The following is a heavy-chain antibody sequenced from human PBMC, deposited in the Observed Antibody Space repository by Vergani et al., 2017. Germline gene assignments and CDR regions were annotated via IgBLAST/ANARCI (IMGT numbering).Heavy chain of an antibody. Sequence: EVQLVESGGGLVQPGGSLRLSCAASGFTFSSYWMSWVRQAPGKGLEWVANIKQDGSENYYVDSVKGRFTISRDNAKNSLYLQMNSLRAEDTAVYYCARDEGYSYGRDYYYYYGMDVWGQGTTVTVSS. V-gene: IGHV3-7*01. J-gene: IGHJ6*02. CDR3: ARDEGYSYGRDYYYYYGMDV. CDR2: IKQDGSEN. D-gene: IGHD5-18*01. CDR1: GFTFSSYW.